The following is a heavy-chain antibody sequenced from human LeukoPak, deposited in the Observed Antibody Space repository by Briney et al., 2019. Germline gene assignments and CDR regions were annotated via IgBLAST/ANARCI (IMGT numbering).Heavy chain of an antibody. CDR3: ARWVRPGYSYGHWYFDL. V-gene: IGHV3-48*03. CDR2: ISSSGSTI. Sequence: PGGSLRLSCAASGFTLSSYEMNWVRQAPGKGLEWVSYISSSGSTIYYADSVKGRFTISRDNAKNSLHLQMNSLRAEDTAVYYCARWVRPGYSYGHWYFDLWGRGTLVTVSS. J-gene: IGHJ2*01. D-gene: IGHD5-18*01. CDR1: GFTLSSYE.